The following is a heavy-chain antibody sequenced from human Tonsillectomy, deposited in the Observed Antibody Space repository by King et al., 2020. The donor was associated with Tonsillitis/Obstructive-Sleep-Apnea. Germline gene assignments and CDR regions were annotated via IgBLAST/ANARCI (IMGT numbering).Heavy chain of an antibody. CDR3: ARAYYDFWSGYSPGNYYFDY. Sequence: VQLVESGGGLIQPGGSLRLSCAASGFTVSSNYMSWVRQAPGKGLEWVSVIYSGGSTYYADSVKGRFTISRDNSKNTLYLQMNSLRAEDTAVYYCARAYYDFWSGYSPGNYYFDYWGQGTLVTVS. J-gene: IGHJ4*02. CDR1: GFTVSSNY. V-gene: IGHV3-53*01. D-gene: IGHD3-3*01. CDR2: IYSGGST.